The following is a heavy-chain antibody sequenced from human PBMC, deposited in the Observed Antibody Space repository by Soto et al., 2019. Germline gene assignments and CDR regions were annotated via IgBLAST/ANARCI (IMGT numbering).Heavy chain of an antibody. V-gene: IGHV1-3*01. D-gene: IGHD1-20*01. CDR2: INAGNGNT. CDR3: ARGITLPTPLDY. CDR1: GYTFTSYA. J-gene: IGHJ4*02. Sequence: ASVKVSCKASGYTFTSYAMHWVRQAPGQRLEWMGWINAGNGNTKYSQKFQGRVTITRYTSASTAYMELSSLRSEDTAVYYCARGITLPTPLDYWGQGTLVNVSS.